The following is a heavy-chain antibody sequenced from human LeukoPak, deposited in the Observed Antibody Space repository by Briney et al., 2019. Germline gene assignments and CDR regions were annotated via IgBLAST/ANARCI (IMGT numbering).Heavy chain of an antibody. CDR2: INPSGGST. CDR1: GYTLTSYY. J-gene: IGHJ6*02. Sequence: ASVKVSCKASGYTLTSYYMHWVRQAPGQGLEWMGIINPSGGSTSYAQKFQGRVTMTRDTSTSTVYMELSSLRSEDTAVYYCARVPPHTGMDVWGQGTTVTVSS. V-gene: IGHV1-46*01. CDR3: ARVPPHTGMDV.